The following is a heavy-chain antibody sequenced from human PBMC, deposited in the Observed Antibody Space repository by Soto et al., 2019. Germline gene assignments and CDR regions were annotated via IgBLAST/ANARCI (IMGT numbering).Heavy chain of an antibody. D-gene: IGHD3-16*01. V-gene: IGHV1-46*01. CDR2: INPSGGST. J-gene: IGHJ6*02. CDR1: VYTFTSYY. Sequence: ASVKVSCKASVYTFTSYYMHWVRQAPGQGLEWMGIINPSGGSTSYAQKFQGRVTMTRDTSTSTVYMELSSLGAEDTAVYYCAREGEPYQGAYGMAVWGQGTTVTVSS. CDR3: AREGEPYQGAYGMAV.